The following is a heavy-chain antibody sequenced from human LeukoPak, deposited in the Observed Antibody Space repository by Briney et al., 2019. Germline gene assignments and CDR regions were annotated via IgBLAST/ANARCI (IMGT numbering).Heavy chain of an antibody. CDR2: INPNSGGT. V-gene: IGHV1-2*02. Sequence: ASVKVSCKASRYTFTGYYMHWVRQAPGQGLEWMGWINPNSGGTNYAQKFQGRVTMTRDTSISTAYMELSRLRSDDTAVYYCARGNGGIVVVPAAMRPFDYWGQGTLVTVSS. CDR1: RYTFTGYY. J-gene: IGHJ4*02. CDR3: ARGNGGIVVVPAAMRPFDY. D-gene: IGHD2-2*01.